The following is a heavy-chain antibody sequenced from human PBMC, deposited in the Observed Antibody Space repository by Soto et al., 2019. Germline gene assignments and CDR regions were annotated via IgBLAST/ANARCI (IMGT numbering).Heavy chain of an antibody. CDR1: GGSIISTHC. Sequence: SETLSLTCAVSGGSIISTHCWTWVRQSPGKGLEWIGEIYHNGTTNYNPSLKSRLAISVDTSKNHFSLSLTPVTVRDTATCFCARGPQYWGPGKLVTVSS. CDR2: IYHNGTT. J-gene: IGHJ4*02. CDR3: ARGPQY. V-gene: IGHV4-4*02.